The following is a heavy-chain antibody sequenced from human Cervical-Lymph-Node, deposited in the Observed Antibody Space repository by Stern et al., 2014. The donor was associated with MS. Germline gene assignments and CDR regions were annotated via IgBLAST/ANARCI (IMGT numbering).Heavy chain of an antibody. V-gene: IGHV4-39*01. CDR1: GGSISSSSYY. CDR3: ARHVRLIYYFDY. J-gene: IGHJ4*02. D-gene: IGHD2/OR15-2a*01. CDR2: LYYSGDT. Sequence: VQLVESGPGLVKPSETLSLTCTVSGGSISSSSYYWGWIRQPPGKGLEWVGSLYYSGDTYYNPSLKSRVTISVDTSQNQVSLNVSSVTAADTAVYYCARHVRLIYYFDYWGQGTLVTVSS.